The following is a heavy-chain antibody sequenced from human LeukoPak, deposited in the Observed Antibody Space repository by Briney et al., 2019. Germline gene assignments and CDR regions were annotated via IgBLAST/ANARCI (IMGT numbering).Heavy chain of an antibody. CDR1: GFTFSSYG. V-gene: IGHV3-30*02. J-gene: IGHJ4*02. Sequence: GGSLRLSCAASGFTFSSYGMHWVRQAPGKRLEWVAFIAYDGSNKYYADSVKGRFTISRDNSKNTFYLQMNSLRAEDTAVYFCAKRDVSGNLFDYWGQGALATVSS. D-gene: IGHD1-26*01. CDR3: AKRDVSGNLFDY. CDR2: IAYDGSNK.